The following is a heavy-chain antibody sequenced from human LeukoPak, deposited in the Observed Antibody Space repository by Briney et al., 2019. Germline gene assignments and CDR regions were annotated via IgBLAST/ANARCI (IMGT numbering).Heavy chain of an antibody. Sequence: GGSLRLSCAASGFTFSSYAMSWVRQAPGKGLEWVSAISGSGGSTYYADSVKGRFTISRDNSKNTLYLQMNSLRAEDTAVYYCANVSYGYYAYFDYWGQGTLVTVSS. CDR1: GFTFSSYA. J-gene: IGHJ4*02. D-gene: IGHD4-17*01. CDR3: ANVSYGYYAYFDY. V-gene: IGHV3-23*01. CDR2: ISGSGGST.